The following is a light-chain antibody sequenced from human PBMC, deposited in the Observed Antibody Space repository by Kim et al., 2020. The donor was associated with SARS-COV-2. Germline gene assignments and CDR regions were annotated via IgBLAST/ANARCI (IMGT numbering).Light chain of an antibody. CDR3: QTWDTGVRL. V-gene: IGLV4-69*01. CDR2: LDSDGSH. J-gene: IGLJ3*02. Sequence: QLVLTQSPSASASLGASVKLTCTLSCGHSSYAIAWHQQQPEKGPRFLMKLDSDGSHNKGDGIPDRFSGSSSGAERYLTISSLQSEDEADYYCQTWDTGVRLFGGGTQLTVL. CDR1: CGHSSYA.